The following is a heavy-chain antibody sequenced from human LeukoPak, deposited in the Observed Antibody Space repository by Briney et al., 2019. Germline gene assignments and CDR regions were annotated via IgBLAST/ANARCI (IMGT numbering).Heavy chain of an antibody. Sequence: GGSLRLSCAASGFTFSSYSMNWVRQAPGKGLEWVSSISSSSSYIYYADSVKGRFTISRDNAKNSLYLQMNSLRAEDTAVYYCRGTAAIYYYYYYMDVWGKGTTVTVSS. D-gene: IGHD2-2*01. V-gene: IGHV3-21*01. CDR1: GFTFSSYS. J-gene: IGHJ6*03. CDR3: RGTAAIYYYYYYMDV. CDR2: ISSSSSYI.